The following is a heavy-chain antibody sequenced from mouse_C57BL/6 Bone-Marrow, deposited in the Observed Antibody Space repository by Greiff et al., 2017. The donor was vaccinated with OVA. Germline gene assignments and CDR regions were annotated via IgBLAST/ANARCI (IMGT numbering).Heavy chain of an antibody. CDR1: GFNIKDDY. CDR3: TDGYSGGDY. CDR2: IDPENGDT. Sequence: EVQLVESGAELVRPGASVKLSCTASGFNIKDDYMHWVKQRPEQGLEWIGWIDPENGDTEYASKFQGKATITADTSSNTAYLQLSSLTSEDTAVYYCTDGYSGGDYWGQGTSVTVSS. J-gene: IGHJ4*01. V-gene: IGHV14-4*01. D-gene: IGHD2-3*01.